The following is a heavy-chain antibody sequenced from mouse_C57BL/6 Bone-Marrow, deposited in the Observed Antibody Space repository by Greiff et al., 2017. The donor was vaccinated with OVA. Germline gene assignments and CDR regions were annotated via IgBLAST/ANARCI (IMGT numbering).Heavy chain of an antibody. CDR1: GYAFSSSW. CDR2: IYPGDGDT. V-gene: IGHV1-82*01. CDR3: ARHEDGYYASYFDY. D-gene: IGHD2-3*01. Sequence: VQLQQSGPELVKPGASVKISCKASGYAFSSSWMNWVKQRPGKGLEWIGRIYPGDGDTNYNGKFKGKATLTADKSSSTAYMQLSSLTSVDSAVXFCARHEDGYYASYFDYWGQGTTLTVSS. J-gene: IGHJ2*01.